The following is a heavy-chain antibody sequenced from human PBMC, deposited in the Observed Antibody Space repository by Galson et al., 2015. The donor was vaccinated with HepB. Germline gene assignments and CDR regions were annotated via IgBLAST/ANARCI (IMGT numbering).Heavy chain of an antibody. D-gene: IGHD6-13*01. CDR1: GFTFSSYS. J-gene: IGHJ3*02. CDR2: ISSSSSTI. V-gene: IGHV3-48*01. CDR3: ARSGYSSSWYKRGGAFDI. Sequence: SLRLSCAASGFTFSSYSMNWVRQAPGKGLEWVSYISSSSSTIYYADTVKGRFTISRDNAKNSLYLQMNSLRAEDTAVYYCARSGYSSSWYKRGGAFDIWGQGTMVTVSS.